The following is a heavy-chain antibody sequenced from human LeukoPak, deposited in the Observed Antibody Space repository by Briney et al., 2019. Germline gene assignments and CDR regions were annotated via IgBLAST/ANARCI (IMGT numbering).Heavy chain of an antibody. J-gene: IGHJ5*02. V-gene: IGHV1-2*02. CDR3: ARKGRSGFWFDP. CDR2: INPNSGGT. Sequence: ASVKVSCKASGYTFTGYYMHWVRHAPGQGLEWMGWINPNSGGTNYAQTFQGRVTMTRDTSISTAYMELSRLRSDDTPVYYCARKGRSGFWFDPWGQGTLVTVSS. CDR1: GYTFTGYY.